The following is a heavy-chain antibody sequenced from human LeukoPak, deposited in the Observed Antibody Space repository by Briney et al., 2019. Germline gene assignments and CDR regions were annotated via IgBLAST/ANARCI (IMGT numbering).Heavy chain of an antibody. D-gene: IGHD1-26*01. V-gene: IGHV4-59*01. CDR1: GGSISSYY. Sequence: SETLSPTCTVSGGSISSYYWSWIRQPPGKGLEWIGYIYYSGSTNYNPSLKSRVTISVDTSKNQFSLKLSSVTAADTAVYYCARRGIVGAAYFDYWGQGTLVTVSS. J-gene: IGHJ4*02. CDR2: IYYSGST. CDR3: ARRGIVGAAYFDY.